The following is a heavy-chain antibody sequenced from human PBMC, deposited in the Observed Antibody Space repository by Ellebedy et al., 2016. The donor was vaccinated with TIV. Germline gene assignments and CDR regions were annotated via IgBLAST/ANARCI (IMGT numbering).Heavy chain of an antibody. J-gene: IGHJ3*01. V-gene: IGHV3-53*01. CDR2: IYSGGAI. CDR1: GVTVSTNY. CDR3: ARGINSPPLDAFDL. Sequence: GESLKISXAASGVTVSTNYMGWVRQAPGKGLEWLSVIYSGGAIFYADSVKGRFTLSRDTSKNMVHLELKSLRTDDTALYYCARGINSPPLDAFDLWGQGTMVTVSP. D-gene: IGHD4-23*01.